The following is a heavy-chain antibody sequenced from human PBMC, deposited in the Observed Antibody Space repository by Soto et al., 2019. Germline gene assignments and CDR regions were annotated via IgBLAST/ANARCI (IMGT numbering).Heavy chain of an antibody. J-gene: IGHJ6*02. CDR1: GGTFSSYA. Sequence: QVQLVQSGAEVKKPGSSVKVSCKASGGTFSSYAISWVRQAPGQGLEWMGGIIPVFGTANYAQKFQGRVTITADRSTSTAYMDLSSLRSDDTAVYYCSRGLGELAYYYGMDVWGQGTTVTVSS. CDR3: SRGLGELAYYYGMDV. CDR2: IIPVFGTA. D-gene: IGHD3-10*01. V-gene: IGHV1-69*06.